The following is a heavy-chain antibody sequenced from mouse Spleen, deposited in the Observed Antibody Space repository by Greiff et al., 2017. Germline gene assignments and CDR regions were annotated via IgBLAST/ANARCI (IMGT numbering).Heavy chain of an antibody. CDR2: IDPETGGT. CDR3: TKEDYSYAMDY. Sequence: VQLQQSGAELVRPGASVTLSCKASGYTFTDYEMHWVKQTPVHGLEWIGTIDPETGGTTYNKKFKGKAILTADKSSSTAYMDLRSLTSEDSAVFYCTKEDYSYAMDYWGQGTSVTVSS. D-gene: IGHD2-13*01. V-gene: IGHV1-15*01. CDR1: GYTFTDYE. J-gene: IGHJ4*01.